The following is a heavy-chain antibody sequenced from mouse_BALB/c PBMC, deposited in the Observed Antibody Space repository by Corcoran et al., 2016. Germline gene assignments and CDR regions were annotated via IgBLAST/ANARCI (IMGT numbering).Heavy chain of an antibody. J-gene: IGHJ4*01. CDR3: ARSGYYGHLYAMDY. D-gene: IGHD1-2*01. Sequence: QVQLQQSAAELARPGASVKMSCKASGYTFTSYTMHWVKQRPGQGLEWIGYINPSSGYTEYNQKFKDKTTLTADKSSSTAYMQLSSLTSEDSAVYYCARSGYYGHLYAMDYWGQGTSVTVSS. CDR1: GYTFTSYT. V-gene: IGHV1-4*02. CDR2: INPSSGYT.